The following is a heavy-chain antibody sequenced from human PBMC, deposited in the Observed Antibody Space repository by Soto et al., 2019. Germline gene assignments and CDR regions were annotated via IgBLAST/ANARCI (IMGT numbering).Heavy chain of an antibody. CDR1: GFTFRNYA. CDR2: NSGSGGTT. CDR3: AKDRSSTSCYAFDY. Sequence: EVQLLESGGGLVQPGGSLRLSCAASGFTFRNYAMSWARQAPGKGLEWVSANSGSGGTTHYADSVKGRFTISRDNSKNTLYLQMNSLRVEDTAVYYCAKDRSSTSCYAFDYWGQGSLVTVSS. J-gene: IGHJ4*02. V-gene: IGHV3-23*01. D-gene: IGHD2-2*01.